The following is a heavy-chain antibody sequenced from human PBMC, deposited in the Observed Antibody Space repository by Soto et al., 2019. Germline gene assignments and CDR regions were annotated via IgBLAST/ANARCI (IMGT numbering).Heavy chain of an antibody. Sequence: GGSLRLSCAASGFTFSSYWMTWVRQAPGKGLEWVANIKLDGSEKYYVDSVQGRFTISRDNAKNSLYLQMNSLRAEDTAVYYCARDGELYTQTYYMDVWGKGTTVTVSS. D-gene: IGHD3-10*01. J-gene: IGHJ6*03. CDR1: GFTFSSYW. CDR2: IKLDGSEK. CDR3: ARDGELYTQTYYMDV. V-gene: IGHV3-7*01.